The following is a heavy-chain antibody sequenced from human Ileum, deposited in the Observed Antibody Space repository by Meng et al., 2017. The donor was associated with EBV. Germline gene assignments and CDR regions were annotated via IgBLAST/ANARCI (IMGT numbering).Heavy chain of an antibody. Sequence: VHLVQSGPEVKNPGSSVKVSCKSSGSTFSVYGITWVRQAPGQGLEWMGGIIPALGTPKYARKFQDRLTITADKSTSTGYMELHSLTSNDTAVYFCARGTGADYWGQGTLVTVSS. CDR3: ARGTGADY. J-gene: IGHJ4*02. CDR2: IIPALGTP. D-gene: IGHD3-10*01. CDR1: GSTFSVYG. V-gene: IGHV1-69*06.